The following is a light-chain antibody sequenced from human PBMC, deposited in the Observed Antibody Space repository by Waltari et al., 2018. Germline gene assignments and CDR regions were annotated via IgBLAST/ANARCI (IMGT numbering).Light chain of an antibody. Sequence: VLTQSPGTLSLSPGERATLSCRASRSVIKYLAWYQQTPGRAPRLRIYHASTRATGIPDRLSGSGSGTDFSLTISRLEPDDFAVYYCQKYDSLPATFGQGTRVEIK. CDR1: RSVIKY. CDR2: HAS. V-gene: IGKV3-20*01. CDR3: QKYDSLPAT. J-gene: IGKJ1*01.